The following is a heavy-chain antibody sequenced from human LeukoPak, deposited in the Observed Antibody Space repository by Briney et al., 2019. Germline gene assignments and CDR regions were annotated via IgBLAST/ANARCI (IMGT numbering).Heavy chain of an antibody. Sequence: GGSLRLSCAASGFTFRNYWMGWVRQAPGKGLEWVANTKPDGSAEYYADSVRGRFTTSRDNANNLLYLQMNRLRAEDTAVYYCARGGGLNTNFDYWGQGTLVTVSS. CDR1: GFTFRNYW. V-gene: IGHV3-7*01. CDR3: ARGGGLNTNFDY. CDR2: TKPDGSAE. J-gene: IGHJ4*02. D-gene: IGHD2-15*01.